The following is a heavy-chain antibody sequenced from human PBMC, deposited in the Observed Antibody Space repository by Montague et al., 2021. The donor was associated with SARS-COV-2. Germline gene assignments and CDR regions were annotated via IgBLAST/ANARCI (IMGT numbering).Heavy chain of an antibody. V-gene: IGHV4-59*01. CDR2: IYSSGST. J-gene: IGHJ4*02. CDR1: GASMSGSY. Sequence: SETLSLTCTVSGASMSGSYWGWVRQPPGKGPERIGNIYSSGSTHYNPSLKSRVTISVDTSKSQFSLRLTSVTAADTTVYYCVREGRSSAYAMDYWGQGTLVTVSS. CDR3: VREGRSSAYAMDY. D-gene: IGHD3-22*01.